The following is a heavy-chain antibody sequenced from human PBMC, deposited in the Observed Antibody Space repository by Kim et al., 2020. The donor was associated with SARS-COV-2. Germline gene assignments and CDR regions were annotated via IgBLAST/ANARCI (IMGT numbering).Heavy chain of an antibody. D-gene: IGHD6-19*01. CDR1: GGSFSGYY. CDR3: ARVGGVVAVAGNDFDY. CDR2: INHSGST. V-gene: IGHV4-34*01. Sequence: SETLSLTCAVYGGSFSGYYWSWIRHPPGKGLEWIGEINHSGSTNYNPSLKSRVTISVDTSKNQFSLKLSSVTAADTAVYYCARVGGVVAVAGNDFDYWGQGTLVTVSS. J-gene: IGHJ4*02.